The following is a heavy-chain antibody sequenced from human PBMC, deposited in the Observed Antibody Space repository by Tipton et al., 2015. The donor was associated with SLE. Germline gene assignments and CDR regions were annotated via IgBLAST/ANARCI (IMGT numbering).Heavy chain of an antibody. Sequence: SLRLSCAASGFTFSSYSMNWFRQAPGKGLEWVSYISSSSSTIYYADSVKGRFTISRDNAKNSLYLQMNSLRAEDTAVYYCARDKYSWDFDYWGQGTLVTVSS. J-gene: IGHJ4*02. CDR3: ARDKYSWDFDY. D-gene: IGHD2-15*01. V-gene: IGHV3-48*01. CDR2: ISSSSSTI. CDR1: GFTFSSYS.